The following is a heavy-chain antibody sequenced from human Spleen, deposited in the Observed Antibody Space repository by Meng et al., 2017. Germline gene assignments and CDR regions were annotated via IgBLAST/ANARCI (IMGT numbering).Heavy chain of an antibody. J-gene: IGHJ4*02. D-gene: IGHD4-11*01. V-gene: IGHV4-34*01. CDR2: NNHSGST. Sequence: QVLHQEWGAGPVEPSVTLALACGVSGCSFSDYYCSWIRQPPGKGLEWMGENNHSGSTNYNPSLESRATISVDTSQNNLSLKLSSVTAADSAVYYCARGPTTMAHDFDYWGQGTLVTVSS. CDR1: GCSFSDYY. CDR3: ARGPTTMAHDFDY.